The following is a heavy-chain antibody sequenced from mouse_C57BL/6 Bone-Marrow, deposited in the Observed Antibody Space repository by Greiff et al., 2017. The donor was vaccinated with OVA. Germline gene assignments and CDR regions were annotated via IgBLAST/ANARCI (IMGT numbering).Heavy chain of an antibody. CDR1: GYTFTSYW. CDR2: IYPGSGST. V-gene: IGHV1-55*01. CDR3: ARLIYYDYVWYFDV. D-gene: IGHD2-4*01. Sequence: VQLQQPGAELVKPGASVKMSCKASGYTFTSYWITWVKQRPGQGLEWIGDIYPGSGSTNYNEKFKSKATLTVDKSSSTAYMQLSSLTSEDSAVYYCARLIYYDYVWYFDVWGTGTTVTVSS. J-gene: IGHJ1*03.